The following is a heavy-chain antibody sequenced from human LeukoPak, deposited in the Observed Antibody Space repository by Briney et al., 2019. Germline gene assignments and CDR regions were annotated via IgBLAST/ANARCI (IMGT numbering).Heavy chain of an antibody. Sequence: ASVKDSCKASGYTFTGYYMHWVRRAPGQGLEWMGRINPNSGGTNYAQKFQGRVTMTRGTSVSTPYMELSRPRSDDTAVYYCARAHWNDGNWFDPWGQGTLVTVSS. CDR2: INPNSGGT. CDR1: GYTFTGYY. CDR3: ARAHWNDGNWFDP. J-gene: IGHJ5*02. D-gene: IGHD1-1*01. V-gene: IGHV1-2*06.